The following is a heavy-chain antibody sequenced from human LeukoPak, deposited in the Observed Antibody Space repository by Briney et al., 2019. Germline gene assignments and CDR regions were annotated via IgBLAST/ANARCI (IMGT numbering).Heavy chain of an antibody. CDR1: GASIKNYY. CDR3: AKDWELGS. CDR2: TYLSGNT. V-gene: IGHV4-59*01. Sequence: PSETLSLTXSVSGASIKNYYWNWIRQPPGEGLEWIGNTYLSGNTNYNPSLRGRVTISLDTSKSQFSLKMSSVTAADTAVYYCAKDWELGSWGQGTLVTISS. D-gene: IGHD1-26*01. J-gene: IGHJ5*02.